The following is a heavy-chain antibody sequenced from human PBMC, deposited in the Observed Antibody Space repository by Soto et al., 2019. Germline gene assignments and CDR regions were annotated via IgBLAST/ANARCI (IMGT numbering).Heavy chain of an antibody. D-gene: IGHD3-22*01. Sequence: GESLKISCKGSGYSFTSYWIGWVRQMPGKGLEWMGIIYPGDSDTRYSPSFQGQVTISADKSISTAYLQLSSLKSSDTAMYYCARPYYYDSSGRPVAFDIWGQGTMVTVSS. J-gene: IGHJ3*02. CDR1: GYSFTSYW. V-gene: IGHV5-51*01. CDR2: IYPGDSDT. CDR3: ARPYYYDSSGRPVAFDI.